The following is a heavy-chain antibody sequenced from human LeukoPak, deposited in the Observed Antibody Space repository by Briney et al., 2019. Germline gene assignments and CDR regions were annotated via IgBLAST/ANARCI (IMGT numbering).Heavy chain of an antibody. Sequence: PSETLSLTCTVSGGSISSSSYYWGWIRQPPGKGLEWIGSMYYSGSTNYNPSLKSRVTISVDTSKNQFSLKLSSVTAADTAVYYCARGRIQWLAPFDYWGQGTLVTVSS. J-gene: IGHJ4*02. CDR3: ARGRIQWLAPFDY. CDR1: GGSISSSSYY. CDR2: MYYSGST. D-gene: IGHD6-19*01. V-gene: IGHV4-39*07.